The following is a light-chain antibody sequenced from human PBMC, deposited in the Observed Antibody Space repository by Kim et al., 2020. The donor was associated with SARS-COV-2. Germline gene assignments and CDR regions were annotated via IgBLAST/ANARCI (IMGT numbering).Light chain of an antibody. J-gene: IGKJ2*01. CDR1: QSVADNH. CDR3: QQYDRPPYT. CDR2: GTS. Sequence: EIVLTQSPGTLSLSPGERVILSCRASQSVADNHLAWFQQEPGQAPRLLIYGTSSRATGIPDRFSGSGSGTDFTLTISRLEPEDPAVYYCQQYDRPPYTFGQGTKLEIK. V-gene: IGKV3-20*01.